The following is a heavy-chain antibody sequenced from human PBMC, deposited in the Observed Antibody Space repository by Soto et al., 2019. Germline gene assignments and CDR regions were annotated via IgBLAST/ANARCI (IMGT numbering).Heavy chain of an antibody. D-gene: IGHD2-2*01. Sequence: PGESLKISCQASGYSFTAYWITWVRQMPGKGLEWMATIDPSDSYVEYSPSFRRHVTLSIDRSITTVYLQWNSLKASDSAMYFCPRRASSSFYHFDFWGQGALVTVSS. J-gene: IGHJ4*02. CDR3: PRRASSSFYHFDF. V-gene: IGHV5-10-1*01. CDR1: GYSFTAYW. CDR2: IDPSDSYV.